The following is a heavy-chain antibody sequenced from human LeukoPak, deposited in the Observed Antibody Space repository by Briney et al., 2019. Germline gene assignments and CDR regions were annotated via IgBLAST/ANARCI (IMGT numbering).Heavy chain of an antibody. V-gene: IGHV4-38-2*02. CDR1: NYSISNSLY. Sequence: SEPLSLTCSGSNYSISNSLYWGWLRQPPGKGVEWFGSIYRSGSTFYNPSLKSRVTISLDTSKNQFSLKLSSVTAADTAVYFCARGTYGYYMDVWGKGTTVTVSS. CDR2: IYRSGST. CDR3: ARGTYGYYMDV. J-gene: IGHJ6*03. D-gene: IGHD4-17*01.